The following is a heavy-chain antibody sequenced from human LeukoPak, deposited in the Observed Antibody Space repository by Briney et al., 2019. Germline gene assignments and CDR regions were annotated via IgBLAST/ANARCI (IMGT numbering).Heavy chain of an antibody. Sequence: GGSLTLSCAASGIAVTGNYMSWVRQPPGKGLEWVSFISINTDTFYSDSVRGRFTISRDSSENTLFLQMNSLRDEDSAVYYCAIAQSWDELFDSWGQGTLVTVSS. CDR2: ISINTDT. CDR3: AIAQSWDELFDS. V-gene: IGHV3-53*01. D-gene: IGHD1-26*01. CDR1: GIAVTGNY. J-gene: IGHJ4*02.